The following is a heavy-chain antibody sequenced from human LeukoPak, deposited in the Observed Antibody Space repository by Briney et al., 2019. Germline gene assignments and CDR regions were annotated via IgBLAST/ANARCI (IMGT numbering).Heavy chain of an antibody. Sequence: PGGSLRLSCAASGFTFNRNAMSWVCQAPGKGLEWVSAISGSGGSTYYADSVKGRFTISRDNSKNTLYLQMNSLRAEDTAVYYCASLITMIVVVMDYWGQGTLVTVSS. CDR1: GFTFNRNA. D-gene: IGHD3-22*01. CDR3: ASLITMIVVVMDY. J-gene: IGHJ4*02. V-gene: IGHV3-23*01. CDR2: ISGSGGST.